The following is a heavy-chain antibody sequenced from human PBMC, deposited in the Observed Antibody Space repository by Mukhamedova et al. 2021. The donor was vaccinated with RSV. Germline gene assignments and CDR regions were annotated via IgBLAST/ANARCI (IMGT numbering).Heavy chain of an antibody. J-gene: IGHJ4*02. Sequence: VRQAPGKGLEWVTVISHDGSDKFYADSVKGRFTISRDNSKNTLFLQMNSLRHEDTAVYYCARGRMVYSIRGSFDFWGQGTLVTVS. CDR3: ARGRMVYSIRGSFDF. D-gene: IGHD2-8*01. V-gene: IGHV3-30-3*01. CDR2: ISHDGSDK.